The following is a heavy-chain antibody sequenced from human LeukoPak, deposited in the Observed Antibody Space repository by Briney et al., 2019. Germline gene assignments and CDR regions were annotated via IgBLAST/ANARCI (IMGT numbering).Heavy chain of an antibody. D-gene: IGHD2-15*01. CDR2: INPKSGGT. CDR3: ARAKGYCSGGSCYSDFGY. V-gene: IGHV1-2*02. CDR1: GYSFTGHY. J-gene: IGHJ4*02. Sequence: ASVKVSCKASGYSFTGHYMHWVRQAPGQGLEWMGWINPKSGGTNYAQKFQGRVTMTRDTSISTAYMELSRLRSDDTAVYYCARAKGYCSGGSCYSDFGYWGQGTLVTVSS.